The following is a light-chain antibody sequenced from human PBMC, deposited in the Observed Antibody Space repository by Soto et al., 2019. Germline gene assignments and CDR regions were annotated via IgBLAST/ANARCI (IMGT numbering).Light chain of an antibody. CDR1: QSTSSY. CDR3: QQYSSHST. CDR2: QAS. J-gene: IGKJ1*01. V-gene: IGKV1-5*03. Sequence: DIQMTQSPSTLSASVGDRVTITCRASQSTSSYLAWYQQKPGKAPKLLIYQASSLENVVPSRFSGSGSGTEFSLTISSLQPDDFATYYCQQYSSHSTFGQGTKVDI.